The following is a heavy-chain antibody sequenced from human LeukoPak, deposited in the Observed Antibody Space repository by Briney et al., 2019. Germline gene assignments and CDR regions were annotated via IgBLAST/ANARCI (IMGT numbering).Heavy chain of an antibody. CDR2: IYYSGGT. CDR3: ARDRGVYFNF. V-gene: IGHV4-39*07. CDR1: GGSITGSSYY. J-gene: IGHJ4*02. Sequence: SETLSLTCTVYGGSITGSSYYWGWIRQPPGKNLESIGSIYYSGGTYYNPSLKSRVTISLDTSKNQSSLKLRSVTAADTAVYYCARDRGVYFNFWGQGTLVTVSS.